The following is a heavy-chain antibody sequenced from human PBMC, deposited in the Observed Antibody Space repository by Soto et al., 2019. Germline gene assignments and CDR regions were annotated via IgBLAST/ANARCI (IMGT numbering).Heavy chain of an antibody. CDR2: IYYSGST. CDR1: GGSISSGGYY. CDR3: ASVYSSSSNNWFDP. Sequence: QVQLQESGPGLVKPSQTLSLTCTVSGGSISSGGYYWSWIRQHPGKGLEWIGYIYYSGSTYYNPSLKSRVTISVDTSKNQCSLKLSSVTAAGTAVYYCASVYSSSSNNWFDPWGQGTLVTVSS. D-gene: IGHD6-6*01. V-gene: IGHV4-31*03. J-gene: IGHJ5*02.